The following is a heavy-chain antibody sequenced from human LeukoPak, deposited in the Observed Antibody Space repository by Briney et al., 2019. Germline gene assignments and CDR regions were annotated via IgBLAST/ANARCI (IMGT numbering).Heavy chain of an antibody. CDR1: GYTFTSYG. CDR3: ARDWDSRNDYFDP. V-gene: IGHV1-18*01. CDR2: TSAHNDDT. J-gene: IGHJ4*02. Sequence: ASVKVSCTASGYTFTSYGISWVRQAPGKGLEWMGWTSAHNDDTNYAEAPQDRLTMTTDISTGTAYMELTSLRSDDTAVYYCARDWDSRNDYFDPWGQGTLVIVSS. D-gene: IGHD1-1*01.